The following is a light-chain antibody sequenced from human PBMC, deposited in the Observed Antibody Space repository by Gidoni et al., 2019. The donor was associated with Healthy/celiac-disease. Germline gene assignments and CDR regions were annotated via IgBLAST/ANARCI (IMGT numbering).Light chain of an antibody. CDR1: KLGDKY. V-gene: IGLV3-1*01. CDR2: QDS. CDR3: QAWDSSTVV. J-gene: IGLJ2*01. Sequence: SYELTQPPSVSVSPGQTDSITCSGDKLGDKYACWYQQKPGQSPVLVIYQDSKRPSGIPERFSGSNSGNTATLTISGTHAMDEADYYCQAWDSSTVVFGGGTKLTVL.